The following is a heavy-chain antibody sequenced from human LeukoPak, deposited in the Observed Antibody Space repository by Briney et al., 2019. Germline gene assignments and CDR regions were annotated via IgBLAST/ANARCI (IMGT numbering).Heavy chain of an antibody. CDR2: ITATSLHI. Sequence: KSGGSLRLSCAASGVTFSGYSMNWVRQAPGKGLEWVSAITATSLHIYYADSVKGRFTISRDNAQNSLSLQMNSLRAEDTAVYYCARTLPGIIVATGVGYWGQGTLVTVSS. J-gene: IGHJ4*02. CDR3: ARTLPGIIVATGVGY. V-gene: IGHV3-21*04. CDR1: GVTFSGYS. D-gene: IGHD5-12*01.